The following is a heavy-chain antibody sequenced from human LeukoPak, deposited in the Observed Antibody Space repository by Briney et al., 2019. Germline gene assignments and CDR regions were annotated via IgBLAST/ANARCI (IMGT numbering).Heavy chain of an antibody. J-gene: IGHJ4*02. D-gene: IGHD3/OR15-3a*01. CDR2: LSDSGGGT. V-gene: IGHV3-23*02. CDR3: AKRGVVFRVFLDGFHKEAYYFDS. CDR1: GITLSNYG. Sequence: PGGSLRLSCAVSGITLSNYGMSRVRQARGKGLEWVAGLSDSGGGTNYEDAVQGRSTISKDNPKNTLYLQMTSLRAEDTALYFCAKRGVVFRVFLDGFHKEAYYFDSWGQGALVTVSS.